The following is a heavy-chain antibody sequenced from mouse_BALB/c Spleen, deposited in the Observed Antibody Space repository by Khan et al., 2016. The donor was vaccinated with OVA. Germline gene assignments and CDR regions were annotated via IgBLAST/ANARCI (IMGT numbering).Heavy chain of an antibody. J-gene: IGHJ3*01. CDR2: INPNTDNT. CDR3: ARGYDLFTY. Sequence: EVQLQESGPDLVKTGASVKISCKASGYSFPAYYMTWVKLSHGKSLECIGRINPNTDNTNYNQKFMGKAILTVDTSSSTAYMELRSLTSEDSAVYFCARGYDLFTYWGQGTLGTVSA. V-gene: IGHV1-26*01. CDR1: GYSFPAYY. D-gene: IGHD2-14*01.